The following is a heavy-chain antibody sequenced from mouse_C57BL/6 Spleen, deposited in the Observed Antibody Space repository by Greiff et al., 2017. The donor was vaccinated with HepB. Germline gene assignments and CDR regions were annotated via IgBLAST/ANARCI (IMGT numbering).Heavy chain of an antibody. V-gene: IGHV1-50*01. J-gene: IGHJ2*01. D-gene: IGHD5-1*01. Sequence: QVQLQQPGAELVKPGASVKLSCKASGYPFTSYWMQWVKPRPGQGLEWIGEIDPSDSYTNYNQKFKGKATLTVDTSSSTAYRQLSSLTSEDSAVYYCARQRDEYPFDYGGQGTTLTVSS. CDR2: IDPSDSYT. CDR1: GYPFTSYW. CDR3: ARQRDEYPFDY.